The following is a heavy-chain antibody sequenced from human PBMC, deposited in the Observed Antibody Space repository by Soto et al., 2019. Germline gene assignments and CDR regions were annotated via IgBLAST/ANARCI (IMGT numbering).Heavy chain of an antibody. D-gene: IGHD2-2*01. J-gene: IGHJ6*02. CDR1: GFTFSSFA. Sequence: GGSLRLSCAASGFTFSSFAMSWARQAPGKGLEWASAIGGSSGTTFYADSVKGRFTVSRDNVKNTLSLQMNSLRPEDTAVYYCAKDSGYQLPDNYFYYGLDVWGQGTTVTVSS. CDR3: AKDSGYQLPDNYFYYGLDV. CDR2: IGGSSGTT. V-gene: IGHV3-23*01.